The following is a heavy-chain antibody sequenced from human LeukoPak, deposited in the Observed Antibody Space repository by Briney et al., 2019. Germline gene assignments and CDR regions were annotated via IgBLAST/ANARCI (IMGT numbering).Heavy chain of an antibody. D-gene: IGHD2-21*02. V-gene: IGHV4-39*07. CDR3: ARRTYCGGDCNYYFDY. Sequence: SETLSLTCTVSGGSISSSNYYWGWIRQPPGKGLKWIGSIYYSGSTYYNPSLKSRVTISVDTSKNQFSLKVSSVTAADTAVYYCARRTYCGGDCNYYFDYWGQGILVTVSS. CDR2: IYYSGST. CDR1: GGSISSSNYY. J-gene: IGHJ4*02.